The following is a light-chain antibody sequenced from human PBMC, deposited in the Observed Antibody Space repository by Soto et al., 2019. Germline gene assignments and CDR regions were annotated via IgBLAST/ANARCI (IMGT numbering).Light chain of an antibody. Sequence: DIQLTQAPSTMSSSLGARVTITVRASQSISSWLAWYQQKPGKAPKLLIYTASSLESGVPSRFSGSGSGTEFTLTISSLQPDDFATYYCQQYNSYPGTFGQGTKVDIK. CDR1: QSISSW. J-gene: IGKJ1*01. V-gene: IGKV1-5*03. CDR3: QQYNSYPGT. CDR2: TAS.